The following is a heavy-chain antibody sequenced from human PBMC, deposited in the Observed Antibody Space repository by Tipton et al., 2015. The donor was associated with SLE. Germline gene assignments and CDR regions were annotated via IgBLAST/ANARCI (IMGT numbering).Heavy chain of an antibody. CDR3: ARHETSPTLLSWFRDRLARPFDY. CDR2: INHGGAT. D-gene: IGHD3-10*01. CDR1: GGSLNGYY. J-gene: IGHJ4*02. Sequence: TLSLTCAVYGGSLNGYYRSWNRQSPGKCLEWIGEINHGGATYYNQSLKSRATISLDMSKKQFSLKLTSVTAADTAVYYCARHETSPTLLSWFRDRLARPFDYWSQGTVVTVSS. V-gene: IGHV4-34*01.